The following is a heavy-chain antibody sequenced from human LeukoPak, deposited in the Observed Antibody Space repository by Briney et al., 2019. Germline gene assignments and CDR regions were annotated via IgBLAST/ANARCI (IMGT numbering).Heavy chain of an antibody. D-gene: IGHD2-8*01. V-gene: IGHV3-30*03. CDR3: ATLGYCTNGVCSSDY. CDR1: GFTFSSYG. Sequence: GGSLRLSCAASGFTFSSYGMHWVRQAPGKGLEWVAVISCDGSNKYYADSVKGRFTISRDNSKNTLYLQMNSLRAEDTAVYYCATLGYCTNGVCSSDYWGQGTLVTVSS. J-gene: IGHJ4*02. CDR2: ISCDGSNK.